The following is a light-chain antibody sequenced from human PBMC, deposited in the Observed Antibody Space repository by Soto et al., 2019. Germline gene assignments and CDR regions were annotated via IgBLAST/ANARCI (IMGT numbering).Light chain of an antibody. V-gene: IGKV1-5*03. CDR2: PAS. CDR3: QQYGSSPFT. Sequence: IQMNQSPSTLSASVGDRVTITCRASRSLQTWLAWYQQKPGKVPKLLIYPASSLQNGIPDRFSGSGSGTDFTLTISRLEPEDFAVYYCQQYGSSPFTFGPGTKVD. J-gene: IGKJ3*01. CDR1: RSLQTW.